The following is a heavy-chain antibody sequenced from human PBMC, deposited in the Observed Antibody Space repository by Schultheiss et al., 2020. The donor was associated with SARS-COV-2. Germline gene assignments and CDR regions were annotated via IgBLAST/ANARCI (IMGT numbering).Heavy chain of an antibody. CDR1: GFIFSDYD. J-gene: IGHJ4*02. Sequence: GGSLRLSCAASGFIFSDYDMHWVRQDPGKGLEWVAVISYDGSNKYYADSVKGRFTISRDNSKNTLYLQMNSLRAEDTAVYYCAKGTAGARPHYFDYWGQGTLVTVSS. D-gene: IGHD7-27*01. CDR3: AKGTAGARPHYFDY. CDR2: ISYDGSNK. V-gene: IGHV3-30*18.